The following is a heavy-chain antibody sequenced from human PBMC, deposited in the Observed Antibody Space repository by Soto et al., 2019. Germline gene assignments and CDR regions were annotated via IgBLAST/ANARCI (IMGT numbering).Heavy chain of an antibody. D-gene: IGHD3-22*01. J-gene: IGHJ6*02. CDR2: IYYSGST. CDR3: ARNGHSSGCYPHYYYYYGMDV. CDR1: GGSTSSSSYY. Sequence: PSETLSLTCTVSGGSTSSSSYYWGWIRQPPGKGLEWIGSIYYSGSTYYNPSLKSRVTISVDTSKNQFSLKLSSVTAADTAVYYCARNGHSSGCYPHYYYYYGMDVWGQGTTVTVSS. V-gene: IGHV4-39*01.